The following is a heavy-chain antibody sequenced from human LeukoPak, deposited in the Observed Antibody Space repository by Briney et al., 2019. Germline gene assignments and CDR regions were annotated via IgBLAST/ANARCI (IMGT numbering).Heavy chain of an antibody. CDR1: GGTFSSYA. J-gene: IGHJ6*03. CDR2: IIPIFGTA. D-gene: IGHD2-2*02. Sequence: SVKLSCKASGGTFSSYAISWVRQAPGEGLEWMGGIIPIFGTANYAQKFQGRVTITADESTSPAYMELSSLRSEDTAVYYCASLYCSSTNCYIYGGYMDVWGNGTTVTVSS. V-gene: IGHV1-69*01. CDR3: ASLYCSSTNCYIYGGYMDV.